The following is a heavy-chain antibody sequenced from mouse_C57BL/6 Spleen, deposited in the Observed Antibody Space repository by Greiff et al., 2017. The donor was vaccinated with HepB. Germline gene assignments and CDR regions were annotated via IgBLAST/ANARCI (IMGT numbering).Heavy chain of an antibody. CDR2: IYPGSGST. Sequence: QVQLQQPGAELVKPGASVKMSCKASGYTFTSYWITWVKQRPGQGLEWIGDIYPGSGSTNYYEKFKSKATLTVDTSSSTAYMQLSSLTSEDSAVYYCARSGGITTGYFDVWGTGTTVTVSS. J-gene: IGHJ1*03. CDR3: ARSGGITTGYFDV. D-gene: IGHD1-1*01. V-gene: IGHV1-55*01. CDR1: GYTFTSYW.